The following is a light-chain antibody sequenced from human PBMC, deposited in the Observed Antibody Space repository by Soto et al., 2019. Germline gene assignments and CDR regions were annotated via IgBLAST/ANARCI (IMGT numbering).Light chain of an antibody. J-gene: IGLJ3*02. CDR1: SVDVGSYNF. CDR3: SSYVTGNTGV. CDR2: GVS. Sequence: QSALTQPASVSGSPGRSITISCTGTSVDVGSYNFVSWYQQHPGKAPKLMISGVSNRPSGVSSRFSGSKSGNTASLTISGLQAEDEADYYCSSYVTGNTGVFGGGTKLTVL. V-gene: IGLV2-14*01.